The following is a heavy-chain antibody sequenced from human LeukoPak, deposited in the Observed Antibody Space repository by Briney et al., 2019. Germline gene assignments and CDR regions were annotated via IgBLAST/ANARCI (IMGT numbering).Heavy chain of an antibody. CDR3: ARSPSYWAYYFDY. CDR1: GFTVSSNY. D-gene: IGHD3-10*01. Sequence: GGSLRLSCAASGFTVSSNYMSWVRQAPGKGLEWVSVTYSGGSTYYADSVKGRFTISRDNSKNTLYLQMNSLRAEDTAVYYCARSPSYWAYYFDYWGQGTLVTVSS. J-gene: IGHJ4*02. CDR2: TYSGGST. V-gene: IGHV3-53*01.